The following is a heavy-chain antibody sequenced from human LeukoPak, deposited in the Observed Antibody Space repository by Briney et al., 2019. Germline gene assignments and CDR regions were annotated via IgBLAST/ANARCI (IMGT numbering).Heavy chain of an antibody. D-gene: IGHD2-2*01. CDR1: GFTLSTYG. J-gene: IGHJ4*02. Sequence: GGSLRLSCAGSGFTLSTYGMHWVRQAPGKGLEWVALISYDGSNKYYADSVKGRFTISRDTSKNTLYLQMNSLRAEDTAVYYCVKDSAGRYCSITTCNFFDYWGQGTLVTVSS. V-gene: IGHV3-30*18. CDR3: VKDSAGRYCSITTCNFFDY. CDR2: ISYDGSNK.